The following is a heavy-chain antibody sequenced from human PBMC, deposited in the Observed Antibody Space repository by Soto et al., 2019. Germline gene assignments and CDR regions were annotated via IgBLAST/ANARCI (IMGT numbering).Heavy chain of an antibody. CDR1: GYTFTSYA. J-gene: IGHJ5*02. CDR2: INAGNGNT. Sequence: QVQLVQSGAEERKPGASVKVSCKSSGYTFTSYAMHWVRQAPGQRLEWMGWINAGNGNTKYSQKFQGRVTITRDTTTNTAYMELSSLRSEDTAVYYCARDLSGFDPWGQGTLVTVSS. V-gene: IGHV1-3*05. CDR3: ARDLSGFDP.